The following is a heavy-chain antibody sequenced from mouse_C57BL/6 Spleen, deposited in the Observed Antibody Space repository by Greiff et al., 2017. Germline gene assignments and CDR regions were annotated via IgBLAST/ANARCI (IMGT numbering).Heavy chain of an antibody. D-gene: IGHD1-1*01. CDR2: IAPNSGGT. CDR3: ARGNGSSYGY. V-gene: IGHV1-72*01. Sequence: VQLQQPGAELVKPGASVKLSCKASGYTFTSYWMHWVKQRPGRGLEWIGRIAPNSGGTKYNEKFKRKATLTVDKPSRTAYMQLSSLTSEDSSVVYCARGNGSSYGYWGKGTTLTVSS. CDR1: GYTFTSYW. J-gene: IGHJ2*01.